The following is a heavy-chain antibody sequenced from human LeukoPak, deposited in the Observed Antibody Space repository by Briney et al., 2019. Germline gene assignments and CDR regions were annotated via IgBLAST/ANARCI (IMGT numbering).Heavy chain of an antibody. J-gene: IGHJ3*01. CDR2: ISGSGGST. Sequence: PGGSLRLSCVASGFTVSDNYMSWVRQAPGKGLEWVSAISGSGGSTYYADSVKGRFTISRDNSNNTLYLQMNSLRAEDTAVYYCAQGVTSTGVAFDAWGQGTMVTVSS. CDR1: GFTVSDNY. D-gene: IGHD1-14*01. V-gene: IGHV3-23*01. CDR3: AQGVTSTGVAFDA.